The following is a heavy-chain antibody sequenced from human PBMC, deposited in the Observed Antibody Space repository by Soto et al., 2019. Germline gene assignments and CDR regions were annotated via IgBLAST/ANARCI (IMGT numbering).Heavy chain of an antibody. CDR3: ARGSYLDSSGYYSLFDY. CDR1: GGSISSGGYY. D-gene: IGHD3-22*01. Sequence: QVQLQESGPGLVKPSQTLSLTCTVSGGSISSGGYYWSWIRQHPGKGLEWIGYIYYSGSTYYNPSLNSRVTIAVDTSKNQFSLKLSSVTAADTAVYYCARGSYLDSSGYYSLFDYWGQGTLVTVSS. J-gene: IGHJ4*02. CDR2: IYYSGST. V-gene: IGHV4-31*03.